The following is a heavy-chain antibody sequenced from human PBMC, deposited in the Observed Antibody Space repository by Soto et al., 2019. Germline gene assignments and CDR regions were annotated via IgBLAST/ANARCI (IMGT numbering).Heavy chain of an antibody. V-gene: IGHV4-31*03. CDR3: ARFLYSYGFFDY. CDR2: IYYSGST. J-gene: IGHJ4*02. Sequence: PSETLSLTCTVSGGSISSGGYYWSWIRQHPGKGLEWVGYIYYSGSTYYNPSLKSRVTISVDTSKNQFSLKLSSVTAADTAVYYCARFLYSYGFFDYWGQGTLVTVSS. D-gene: IGHD5-18*01. CDR1: GGSISSGGYY.